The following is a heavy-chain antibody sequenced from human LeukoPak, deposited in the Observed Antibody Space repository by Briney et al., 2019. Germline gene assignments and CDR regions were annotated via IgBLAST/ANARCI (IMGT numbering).Heavy chain of an antibody. D-gene: IGHD3-10*01. Sequence: SETLSLTCTVSGGSISSYYWSWIRQPPGKGLEWIGYIYYSGSTNYNPSLKSRVTISVDTSKNQFSLKLSSVTAAGTAVYYCARRKYYYGSGSYDSWFDPWGQGTLVTVSS. V-gene: IGHV4-59*08. J-gene: IGHJ5*02. CDR2: IYYSGST. CDR1: GGSISSYY. CDR3: ARRKYYYGSGSYDSWFDP.